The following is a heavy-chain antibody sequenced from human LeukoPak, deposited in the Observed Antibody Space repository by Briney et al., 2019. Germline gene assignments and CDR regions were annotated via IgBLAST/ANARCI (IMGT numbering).Heavy chain of an antibody. CDR2: ISSGSSYI. D-gene: IGHD3-10*02. CDR3: AELGITMIGGV. Sequence: GGSLRLSCAASGFTFSSYTMNWVRQAPGRGLEWVSIISSGSSYIHYADSVKGRFTISRDNAKNSLYLQMNSLRAEDTAVYYCAELGITMIGGVWGKGTTVTISS. V-gene: IGHV3-21*01. J-gene: IGHJ6*04. CDR1: GFTFSSYT.